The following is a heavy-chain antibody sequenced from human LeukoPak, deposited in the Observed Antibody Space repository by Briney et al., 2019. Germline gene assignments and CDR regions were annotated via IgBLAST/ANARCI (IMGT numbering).Heavy chain of an antibody. D-gene: IGHD6-13*01. CDR1: GFTFNNYA. J-gene: IGHJ4*02. V-gene: IGHV3-21*06. Sequence: PGGSLRLSCAASGFTFNNYAMSWVRQAPGKGLEWVSSISSGSSYIYYADSMRGRFTISRDNAKNSLYLQMNSLKPEDTAVYYCARVAEAAAFDSWGQGTLVTVSS. CDR2: ISSGSSYI. CDR3: ARVAEAAAFDS.